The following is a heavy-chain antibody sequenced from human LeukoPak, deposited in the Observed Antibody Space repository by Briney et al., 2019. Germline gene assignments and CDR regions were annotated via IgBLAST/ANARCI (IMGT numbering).Heavy chain of an antibody. J-gene: IGHJ5*02. CDR3: ARGGSSSWQLNWFDP. D-gene: IGHD6-13*01. Sequence: GASVKVSCKASGGTFSSYAISWVRQAPGQGLEWMGGIIPIFGTANYAQKFQGRVTNTADESTSTAYMELSSLRSEDTAVYYCARGGSSSWQLNWFDPWGQGTLVTVSS. CDR1: GGTFSSYA. V-gene: IGHV1-69*13. CDR2: IIPIFGTA.